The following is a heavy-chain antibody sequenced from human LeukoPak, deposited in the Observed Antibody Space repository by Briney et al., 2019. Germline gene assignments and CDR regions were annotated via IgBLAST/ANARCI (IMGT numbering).Heavy chain of an antibody. Sequence: GGSLRLSCVGSGFTFRSHAMCWVRQAPEKGLEFVSGIYENGSTTYYADSVKGRFSISRDNSKNTLYLQMDSLRGEDTAVYYCAKDFRIGYSAHFDYWGQGALVTVSS. CDR3: AKDFRIGYSAHFDY. CDR2: IYENGSTT. CDR1: GFTFRSHA. V-gene: IGHV3-23*01. D-gene: IGHD2-21*01. J-gene: IGHJ4*02.